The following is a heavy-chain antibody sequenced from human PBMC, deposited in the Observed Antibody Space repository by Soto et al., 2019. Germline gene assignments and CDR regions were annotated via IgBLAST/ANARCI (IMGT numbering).Heavy chain of an antibody. CDR2: IYYSGST. J-gene: IGHJ6*03. CDR3: ARVGYMDV. D-gene: IGHD3-3*01. V-gene: IGHV4-61*01. CDR1: GGSVSSGSYY. Sequence: SETLSLTCTVSGGSVSSGSYYWSWIRQPPGKGLEWIGYIYYSGSTNYNPSLKSRVTISVDTSKNQFSLKLSSVTAADTAVYYCARVGYMDVWGQGTTVTAP.